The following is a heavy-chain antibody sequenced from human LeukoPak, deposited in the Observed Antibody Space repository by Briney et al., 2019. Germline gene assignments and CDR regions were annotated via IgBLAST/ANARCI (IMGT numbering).Heavy chain of an antibody. Sequence: ASVKVSCKASGYTFTGYYMHWVRQAPGQGPEWMGWINPNSGGTNYAQKFQGRVTMTRDTSISTAYMELSRLRSDDTAVYYCARETHYYGSGRSFDYWGQGTLVTVSS. V-gene: IGHV1-2*02. J-gene: IGHJ4*02. CDR1: GYTFTGYY. CDR2: INPNSGGT. D-gene: IGHD3-10*01. CDR3: ARETHYYGSGRSFDY.